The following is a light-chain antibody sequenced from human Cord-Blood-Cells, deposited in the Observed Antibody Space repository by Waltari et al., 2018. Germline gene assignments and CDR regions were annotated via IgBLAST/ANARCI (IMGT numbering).Light chain of an antibody. Sequence: QSALTQPASASGSPGQSITISCTATSSDVGRYNLVSWYQQHPGKAPTLMIYEGSNRPSGVSNRFSGSKSGNTASLTISGLQAEDEADYYCCSYAGSSTLVFGGGTKLTVL. CDR3: CSYAGSSTLV. CDR1: SSDVGRYNL. V-gene: IGLV2-23*01. J-gene: IGLJ3*02. CDR2: EGS.